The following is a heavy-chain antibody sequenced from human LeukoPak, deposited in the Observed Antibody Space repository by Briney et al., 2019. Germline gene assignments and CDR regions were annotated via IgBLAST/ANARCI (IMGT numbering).Heavy chain of an antibody. CDR1: GFTSSSYA. V-gene: IGHV3-30-3*01. CDR3: ARDLDCSSTSCYTPIGYFDL. J-gene: IGHJ2*01. Sequence: GRSLRLSCAASGFTSSSYAMHWVRQAPGKGLEWVAVISYDGSNKYYADSVEGRFTISRDNSKNTLYLQMNSLRAEDTAVYYCARDLDCSSTSCYTPIGYFDLWGRGTLVTVSS. CDR2: ISYDGSNK. D-gene: IGHD2-2*02.